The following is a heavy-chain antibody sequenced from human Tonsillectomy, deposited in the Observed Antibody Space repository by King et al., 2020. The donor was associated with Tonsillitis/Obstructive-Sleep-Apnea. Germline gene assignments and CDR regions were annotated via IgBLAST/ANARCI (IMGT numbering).Heavy chain of an antibody. D-gene: IGHD3-10*01. CDR1: GYTFTNYP. J-gene: IGHJ4*02. Sequence: QLVQSGAEVKKPGASVKVSCKASGYTFTNYPMHWVRQAPGQRPEWMGWINAGNGNTKYSQKFQGRVTITKDTSASTTYVELSSLTSEDTAVYFCARAMGVTQDYWGQGTLVTVSS. CDR2: INAGNGNT. CDR3: ARAMGVTQDY. V-gene: IGHV1-3*01.